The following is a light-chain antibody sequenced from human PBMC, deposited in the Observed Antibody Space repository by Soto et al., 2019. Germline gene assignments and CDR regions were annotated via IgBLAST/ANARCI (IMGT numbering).Light chain of an antibody. CDR1: NIGSKS. V-gene: IGLV3-21*04. J-gene: IGLJ2*01. CDR2: YDS. Sequence: SYELTQPPSVLVAPGKTARITCGGNNIGSKSVHWYQQKPGQAPVLVIYYDSDRPSGIPERFSGSNSGNTATLTISRVEAGDEADYYCQVWDSSSDQVFGGGTKLTVL. CDR3: QVWDSSSDQV.